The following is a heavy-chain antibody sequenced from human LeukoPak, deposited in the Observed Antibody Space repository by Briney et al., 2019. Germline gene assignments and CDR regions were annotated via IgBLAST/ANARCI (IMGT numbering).Heavy chain of an antibody. Sequence: PSETLSLTCTVSGGSISSYYWSWIRQPPGKGLEWIGYIYYSGSTNYNPSLKSRVTISVDTSKNQFSLKLSSMTAADTAVYYCAREDGYNFADYWGQGTLVTVSS. V-gene: IGHV4-59*01. J-gene: IGHJ4*02. D-gene: IGHD5-24*01. CDR2: IYYSGST. CDR3: AREDGYNFADY. CDR1: GGSISSYY.